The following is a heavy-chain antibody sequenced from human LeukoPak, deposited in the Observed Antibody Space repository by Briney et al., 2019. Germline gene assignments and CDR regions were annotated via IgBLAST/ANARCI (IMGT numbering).Heavy chain of an antibody. J-gene: IGHJ4*02. CDR2: IYYSGST. Sequence: SETLSLTCTVSGGSISSYYWSWIRQPPGKGLEWIGYIYYSGSTNYNPSLKSRVTISVGTSKNQFSLKLSSVTAADTAVYYCARGALYYYDSSGYPFDYWGQGTLVTVSS. CDR3: ARGALYYYDSSGYPFDY. CDR1: GGSISSYY. V-gene: IGHV4-59*01. D-gene: IGHD3-22*01.